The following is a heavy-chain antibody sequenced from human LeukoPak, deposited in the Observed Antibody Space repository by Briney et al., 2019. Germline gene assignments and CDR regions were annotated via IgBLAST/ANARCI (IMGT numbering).Heavy chain of an antibody. Sequence: PGGSLRLSCAASGFTFSSYAMHWVRQAPGKGLEWVAVISYDGSNKYYADSVKGRLTISRDNSKNTLYLQMNSLRAEDTAVYYCARDLPWGYYDSSGYYANGYDYWGQGTLVTVSS. V-gene: IGHV3-30*04. J-gene: IGHJ4*02. CDR2: ISYDGSNK. CDR1: GFTFSSYA. D-gene: IGHD3-22*01. CDR3: ARDLPWGYYDSSGYYANGYDY.